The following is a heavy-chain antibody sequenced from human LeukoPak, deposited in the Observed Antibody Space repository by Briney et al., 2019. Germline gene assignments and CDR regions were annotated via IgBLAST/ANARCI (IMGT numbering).Heavy chain of an antibody. J-gene: IGHJ4*02. CDR1: GGSFSGYY. D-gene: IGHD4-17*01. CDR3: ARGSEEMTTVTEHPKSCYFDY. Sequence: PSATLSLTCAVYGGSFSGYYWSWIRQPPGKGLEWIGEINHSGSTKYNPSLKSRVTISVDTSKDQFSLKLSSVTAADTAVYYCARGSEEMTTVTEHPKSCYFDYWGQGILVTVSS. CDR2: INHSGST. V-gene: IGHV4-34*01.